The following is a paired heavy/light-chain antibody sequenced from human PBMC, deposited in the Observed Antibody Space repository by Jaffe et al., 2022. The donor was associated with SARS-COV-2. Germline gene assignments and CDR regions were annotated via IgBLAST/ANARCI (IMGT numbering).Heavy chain of an antibody. CDR2: ISSSSSTI. J-gene: IGHJ6*03. CDR1: GFTFSRYS. Sequence: EVQLVESGGGLVQPGGSLRLSCAASGFTFSRYSMIWVRQAPGKGLEWVSYISSSSSTIYYADSVKGRFTISRDNAKNSLYLQMNSLRAEDTAVYYCARGSTVTTLKYNYYMDVWGKGTTVTVSS. CDR3: ARGSTVTTLKYNYYMDV. V-gene: IGHV3-48*01. D-gene: IGHD4-17*01.
Light chain of an antibody. Sequence: DIVMTQTPLSSPVTLRQPASISCRSSQSLVHSDGNTYLSWLQQRPGQPPRLLIYKISNRFSGVPDRFSGSGAGTDFTLKISRVEAEDVGVYYCMQATQFPITFGHGTRLEIK. CDR1: QSLVHSDGNTY. V-gene: IGKV2-24*01. CDR3: MQATQFPIT. J-gene: IGKJ5*01. CDR2: KIS.